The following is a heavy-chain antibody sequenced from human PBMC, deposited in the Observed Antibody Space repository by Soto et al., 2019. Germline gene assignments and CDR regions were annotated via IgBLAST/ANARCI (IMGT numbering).Heavy chain of an antibody. Sequence: QVQLVQSGAEVKKPGASVKVSCKASGYTFTSYGISWVRQAPGQGLEWMGWISAYNGNTNYAQKLQGRVTMTTDTSTSTAYMERRSLRSDDTAVYYCARASSSWYGHYYYYYGMDVWGQGTTVTVSS. CDR1: GYTFTSYG. J-gene: IGHJ6*02. V-gene: IGHV1-18*01. CDR3: ARASSSWYGHYYYYYGMDV. CDR2: ISAYNGNT. D-gene: IGHD6-13*01.